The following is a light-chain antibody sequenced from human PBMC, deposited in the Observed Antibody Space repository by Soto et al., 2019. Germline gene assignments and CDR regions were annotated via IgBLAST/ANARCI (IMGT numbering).Light chain of an antibody. J-gene: IGKJ3*01. V-gene: IGKV3-20*01. CDR2: AAT. Sequence: EIVLTQSPGTLSLSPGERATLSCRASQSIYINSLAWYQHKRGQAPRLLIYAATVRATAVPDRFNGSGSGTDFALTISRLEPEDSATYYCQQYGDSPLAFGPGTKVDIK. CDR1: QSIYINS. CDR3: QQYGDSPLA.